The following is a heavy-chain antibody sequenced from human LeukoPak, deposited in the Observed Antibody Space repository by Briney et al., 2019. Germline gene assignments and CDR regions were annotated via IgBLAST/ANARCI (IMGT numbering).Heavy chain of an antibody. CDR3: ARLRIAVRGESGTIYHFYYMDV. V-gene: IGHV4-4*09. J-gene: IGHJ6*03. D-gene: IGHD3-10*01. Sequence: SETLSLTCTVSGDSISSYYWSWVRQPPGKGLDWVGNIQISGSPNYNPSLKSRVTISGDTSKNQVSLKLTSVTDADTAVYFCARLRIAVRGESGTIYHFYYMDVWGKGTTVTVSS. CDR1: GDSISSYY. CDR2: IQISGSP.